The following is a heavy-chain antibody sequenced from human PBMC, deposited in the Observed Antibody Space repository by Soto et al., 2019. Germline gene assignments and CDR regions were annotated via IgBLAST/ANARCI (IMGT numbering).Heavy chain of an antibody. Sequence: GGSLRLSCAASGFTFSTYAMNWVRQAPGKGLEYVSAISSNGGGTFYADSVEGRFTISRDNSKNTLYLQVGSLRPEDTAVYYCTTDGTIINDFWSGYYFDYWRQGTLVTVSS. V-gene: IGHV3-64*02. CDR2: ISSNGGGT. CDR1: GFTFSTYA. J-gene: IGHJ4*02. D-gene: IGHD3-3*01. CDR3: TTDGTIINDFWSGYYFDY.